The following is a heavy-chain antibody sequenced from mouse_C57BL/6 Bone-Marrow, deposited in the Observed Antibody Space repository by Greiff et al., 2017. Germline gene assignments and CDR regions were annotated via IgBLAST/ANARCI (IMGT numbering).Heavy chain of an antibody. J-gene: IGHJ2*01. V-gene: IGHV3-6*01. CDR3: ARKGGTFFDY. CDR1: GYSITSGYY. Sequence: EVQLQESGPGLVKPSQSLSLTCSVTGYSITSGYYWNWIRQFPGNKLEWMGYISYDGSNNYNPSLKNRISITRDTSKNQFFLKLNSVTTEDTATYYCARKGGTFFDYWGQGTTLTVSS. CDR2: ISYDGSN. D-gene: IGHD4-1*01.